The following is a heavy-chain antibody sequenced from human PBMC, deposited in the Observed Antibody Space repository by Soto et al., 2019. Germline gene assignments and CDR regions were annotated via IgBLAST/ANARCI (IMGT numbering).Heavy chain of an antibody. V-gene: IGHV3-30*03. CDR2: ISYDGSNK. CDR1: GFTFSSYG. D-gene: IGHD3-10*01. Sequence: GGSLRLSCAASGFTFSSYGMHWVRQAPGKGLEWVAVISYDGSNKYYADSVKGRFTISRDNSKNTLYLQMNSLRAEDTAVYYCVVCFGYPNGYYYYGMDVWGQGTTVTVSS. CDR3: VVCFGYPNGYYYYGMDV. J-gene: IGHJ6*02.